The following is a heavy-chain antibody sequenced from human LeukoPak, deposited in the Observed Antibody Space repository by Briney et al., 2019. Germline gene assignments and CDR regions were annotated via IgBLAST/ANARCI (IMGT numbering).Heavy chain of an antibody. V-gene: IGHV3-48*02. D-gene: IGHD6-13*01. Sequence: PGGSLRLSCAASGFTFSSYSMNWVRQAPGKGLEWVSYISSSSSTIYYADSVKGRFTISRDNAKNSLYLQMNSLRDEDTAVYYCARDMGGEQQQLVWEDYYYYYYMDVWGKGTTVTVSS. J-gene: IGHJ6*03. CDR3: ARDMGGEQQQLVWEDYYYYYYMDV. CDR2: ISSSSSTI. CDR1: GFTFSSYS.